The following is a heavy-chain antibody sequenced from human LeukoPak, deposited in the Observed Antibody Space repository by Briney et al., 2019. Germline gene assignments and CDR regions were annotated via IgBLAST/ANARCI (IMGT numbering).Heavy chain of an antibody. D-gene: IGHD2-2*01. CDR3: ARDPVDQPYWFFDL. CDR2: IYYSGST. V-gene: IGHV4-59*01. CDR1: GGSISSYY. J-gene: IGHJ2*01. Sequence: SETLSLTCTVSGGSISSYYWSWIRQPPGKGLEWIGYIYYSGSTNYNPSLKSRVTISVDTSKNQFSLKLSSVTAADTAVYYCARDPVDQPYWFFDLWGRGTLVTVSS.